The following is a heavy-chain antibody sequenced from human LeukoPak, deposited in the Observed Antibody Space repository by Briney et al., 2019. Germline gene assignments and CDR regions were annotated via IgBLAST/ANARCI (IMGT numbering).Heavy chain of an antibody. D-gene: IGHD3-9*01. Sequence: GGSLRLSCAASGFTFSSYGMHWVRQAPGKGLEYVSAISSNGGSTYYADSVKGRFAISRDNSKNTLYLQMSSLRAEDTAVYYCVKDRSEYFDWLLGFDYWGQGTLVTVSS. CDR1: GFTFSSYG. J-gene: IGHJ4*02. CDR2: ISSNGGST. V-gene: IGHV3-64D*06. CDR3: VKDRSEYFDWLLGFDY.